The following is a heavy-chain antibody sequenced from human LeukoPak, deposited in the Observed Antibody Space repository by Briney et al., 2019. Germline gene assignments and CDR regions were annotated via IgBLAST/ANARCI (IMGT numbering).Heavy chain of an antibody. Sequence: WASVKVSCKTSGYSFPEYTLMWVRQAPGQGLEWLGWFNVYTRDIKYAQKFQDRVTMTTDTPTATAFLEMRNLTSDDTAIYYCAREAPLGIRGSDAFDIWGQGTKVTVSS. CDR3: AREAPLGIRGSDAFDI. CDR1: GYSFPEYT. J-gene: IGHJ3*02. V-gene: IGHV1-18*01. D-gene: IGHD1-1*01. CDR2: FNVYTRDI.